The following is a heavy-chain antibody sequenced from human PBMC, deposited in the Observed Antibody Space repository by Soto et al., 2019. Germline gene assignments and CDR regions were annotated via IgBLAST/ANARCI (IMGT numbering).Heavy chain of an antibody. J-gene: IGHJ3*02. CDR1: GGFVSRGSSY. V-gene: IGHV4-34*01. Sequence: QVQLQQWGAGLLKPSETLSLTCAVYGGFVSRGSSYWSWIRQPPGKGLEWIGEMSHSGGTHFNPSLKRRVTRSVDTSKDQCARKMSSGTAADTALYDGARVERGTATTVVDAFDIWGPGTMVTVSA. CDR2: MSHSGGT. CDR3: ARVERGTATTVVDAFDI. D-gene: IGHD1-1*01.